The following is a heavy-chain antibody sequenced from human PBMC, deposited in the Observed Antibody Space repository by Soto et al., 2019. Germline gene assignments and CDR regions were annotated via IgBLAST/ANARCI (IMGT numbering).Heavy chain of an antibody. CDR1: GFSLRISGVG. Sequence: QITLKESGPTLVKPTQTLTLTCTFSGFSLRISGVGVGWIRQPPGKALEWLALIYWDDDKRYSPSLKSRLTIPKDTSKNQVVLTMTNMEPVDTATYYCAHSALVSDAFEIWGQGTMVTVSS. V-gene: IGHV2-5*02. J-gene: IGHJ3*02. CDR3: AHSALVSDAFEI. CDR2: IYWDDDK. D-gene: IGHD6-6*01.